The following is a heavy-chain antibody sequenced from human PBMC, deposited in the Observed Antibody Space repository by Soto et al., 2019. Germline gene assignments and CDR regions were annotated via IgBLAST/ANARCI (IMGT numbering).Heavy chain of an antibody. D-gene: IGHD3-22*01. V-gene: IGHV3-15*07. CDR1: GFTFTNAW. J-gene: IGHJ4*01. Sequence: PGASLRLSCAASGFTFTNAWINWVRQAPGKGLEWVGRIKSKTDGGTTDYAEPVKGRFAISRDDSNNMVYLQMNSLKIEDTAVYYCTTDSYSTIIIVRFDYWGLGTLVTVSS. CDR2: IKSKTDGGTT. CDR3: TTDSYSTIIIVRFDY.